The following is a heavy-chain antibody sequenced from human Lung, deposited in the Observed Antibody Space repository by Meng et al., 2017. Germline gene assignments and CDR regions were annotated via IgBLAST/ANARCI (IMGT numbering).Heavy chain of an antibody. Sequence: QLQRWGAGRLKPSETLSPTCVVSGGSFSDYYGSWIRQPPGKGLEWIGEINHSGSTNYNPSLESRATISVDTSQNNLSLKLSSVTAADSAVYYCARGPTTMAHDFDYWGQGTLVTVSS. CDR3: ARGPTTMAHDFDY. CDR1: GGSFSDYY. V-gene: IGHV4-34*01. D-gene: IGHD4-11*01. CDR2: INHSGST. J-gene: IGHJ4*02.